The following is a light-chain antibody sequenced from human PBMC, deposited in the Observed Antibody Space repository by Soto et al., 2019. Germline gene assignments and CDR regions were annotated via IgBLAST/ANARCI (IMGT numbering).Light chain of an antibody. V-gene: IGKV1-39*01. J-gene: IGKJ2*01. CDR3: QQSSNSPMYT. CDR2: AES. Sequence: DIQMTQSPSSLSASVGDRVTITCRASQSIAYYVNWFQQKPGKAPKLLIYAESSLQSGVTSRFSGSGSGTDFTLTISSLQPEDFATYYCQQSSNSPMYTFGQGT. CDR1: QSIAYY.